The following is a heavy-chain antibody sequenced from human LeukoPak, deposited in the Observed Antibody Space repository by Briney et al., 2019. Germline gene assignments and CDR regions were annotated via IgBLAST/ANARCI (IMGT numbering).Heavy chain of an antibody. V-gene: IGHV4-39*02. CDR3: AGDYGDYSHYYYYYGMDV. CDR2: IYCSGST. J-gene: IGHJ6*02. CDR1: GGSISSSSYY. Sequence: SSETLSLTCTVSGGSISSSSYYWGWIRQPPGKGLEWIGGIYCSGSTYYNPSLKSRVTISVDTSKNQFSLKLSSVTAADTAVYYCAGDYGDYSHYYYYYGMDVWGQGTTVTVSS. D-gene: IGHD4-17*01.